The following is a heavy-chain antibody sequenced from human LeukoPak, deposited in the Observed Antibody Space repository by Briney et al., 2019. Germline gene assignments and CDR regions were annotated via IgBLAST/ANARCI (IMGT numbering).Heavy chain of an antibody. CDR1: GGSISSSSYY. Sequence: SETLSLTCTVSGGSISSSSYYWGWIRQPPGKGLEWIGSIYYSGSTYYNPSLKSRVTISVDTSKNQFSLKLSSVTAADTAVYYCARGGRGIPDYWGQGTLVTVSS. V-gene: IGHV4-39*07. D-gene: IGHD3-16*01. CDR3: ARGGRGIPDY. J-gene: IGHJ4*02. CDR2: IYYSGST.